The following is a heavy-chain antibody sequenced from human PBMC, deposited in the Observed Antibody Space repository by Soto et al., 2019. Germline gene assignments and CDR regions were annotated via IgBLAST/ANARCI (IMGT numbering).Heavy chain of an antibody. CDR1: GDNISSGGYY. CDR3: ARDSGYGSGASVNHYLDY. V-gene: IGHV4-31*03. Sequence: TLSLTCTVSGDNISSGGYYWSWIRQSPGKGLEWIGYIFYSGYNYYNPSLKSRLSMSVDTSKNQFSLRAEDTAVYYCARDSGYGSGASVNHYLDYWGHGTLVTVSS. D-gene: IGHD3-10*01. CDR2: IFYSGYN. J-gene: IGHJ4*01.